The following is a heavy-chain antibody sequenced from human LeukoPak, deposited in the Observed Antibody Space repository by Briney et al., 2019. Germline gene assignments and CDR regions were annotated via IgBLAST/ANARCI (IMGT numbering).Heavy chain of an antibody. CDR2: IYYSGST. CDR3: AREGMIATGREPAEI. D-gene: IGHD3-22*01. Sequence: SETLSLTCSVSGGSISSSYWSWIRQAQGKGLEWIGQIYYSGSTSYNPSLKSRVTISVDTSKNQFSLKLSSVTAADTAVYYCAREGMIATGREPAEIWGQGTMVTVSS. J-gene: IGHJ3*02. V-gene: IGHV4-59*01. CDR1: GGSISSSY.